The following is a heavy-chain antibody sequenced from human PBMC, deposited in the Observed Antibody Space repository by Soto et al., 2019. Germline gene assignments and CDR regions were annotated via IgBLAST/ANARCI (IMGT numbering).Heavy chain of an antibody. CDR1: GDKVSNYW. J-gene: IGHJ4*02. D-gene: IGHD5-12*01. CDR3: ARKSRFDFNYFDS. CDR2: IYPSDSDS. V-gene: IGHV5-51*01. Sequence: GASLKISCKGSGDKVSNYWRGWVRQMPGKGLEWLGIIYPSDSDSRYNPSFQGQVTMSADKSTSTAYLLWSSLKASDTAIYYCARKSRFDFNYFDSWGQGTLVTVSS.